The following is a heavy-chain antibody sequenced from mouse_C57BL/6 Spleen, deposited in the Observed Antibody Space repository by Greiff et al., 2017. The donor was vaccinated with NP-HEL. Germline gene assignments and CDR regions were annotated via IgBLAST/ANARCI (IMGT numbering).Heavy chain of an antibody. CDR2: ISYDGSN. V-gene: IGHV3-6*01. CDR1: GYSITSGYY. D-gene: IGHD1-1*01. Sequence: EVQLVESGPGLVKPSQSLSLTCSVTGYSITSGYYWNWIRQFPGNKLEWMGYISYDGSNNYNPSLKNRISITRDTSKNQFFLKLNSVTTEDTATYYCARDLDYYGSSYDWYFDVWGTGTTVTVSS. CDR3: ARDLDYYGSSYDWYFDV. J-gene: IGHJ1*03.